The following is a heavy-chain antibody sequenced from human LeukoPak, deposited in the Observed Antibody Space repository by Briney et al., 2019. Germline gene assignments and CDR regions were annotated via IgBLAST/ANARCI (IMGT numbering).Heavy chain of an antibody. Sequence: GGSLRLSCAASGFTFSSYWMSWVRQAPGKGLEWVANINQDGSGEYYVDSVKGRFTISRDNAKNSLFLQMNSLRAEDTAIYYCARAGPYQLPPRPVDYWGQGTLVTVSS. CDR2: INQDGSGE. V-gene: IGHV3-7*01. CDR3: ARAGPYQLPPRPVDY. J-gene: IGHJ4*02. CDR1: GFTFSSYW. D-gene: IGHD2-2*01.